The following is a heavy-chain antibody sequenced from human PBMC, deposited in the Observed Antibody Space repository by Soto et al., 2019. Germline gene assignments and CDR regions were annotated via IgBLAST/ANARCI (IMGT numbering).Heavy chain of an antibody. Sequence: VASVKVSCKASGGTFSSYAISWVRQAPGQGLEWMGGIIPIFGTANYAQKFQGRVTITADESTSTAYMELSSLRSEDTAVYYCARGQLVHPYYYGMDVWGQGTTVTVSS. J-gene: IGHJ6*02. D-gene: IGHD6-6*01. CDR1: GGTFSSYA. V-gene: IGHV1-69*13. CDR2: IIPIFGTA. CDR3: ARGQLVHPYYYGMDV.